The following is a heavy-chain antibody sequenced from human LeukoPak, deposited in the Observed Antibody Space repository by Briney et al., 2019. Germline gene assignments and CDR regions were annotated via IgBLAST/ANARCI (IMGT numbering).Heavy chain of an antibody. V-gene: IGHV4-30-2*01. CDR3: ARRMNDFWSGYYSPDY. CDR2: TFYRGTT. CDR1: GGSISSGGYY. J-gene: IGHJ4*02. D-gene: IGHD3-3*01. Sequence: SETLSLTCTVSGGSISSGGYYWSWFRQPPGKGLEWIGYTFYRGTTYYNPSLKSRVTISLDRSKNQFSLNMSSVTAADTAVYYCARRMNDFWSGYYSPDYWGQGTLVTVSS.